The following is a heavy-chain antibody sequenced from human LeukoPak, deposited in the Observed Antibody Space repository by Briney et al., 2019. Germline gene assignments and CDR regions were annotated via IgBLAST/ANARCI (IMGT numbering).Heavy chain of an antibody. V-gene: IGHV4-31*03. CDR2: IYYSGST. D-gene: IGHD6-19*01. CDR3: ARGVADPEYYFDY. J-gene: IGHJ4*02. Sequence: SETLSLTCTVSGGSISSGGYYWSWIRQHPGKGLEWIGYIYYSGSTYYNPSLKSRVTISVDTSKNQFSLKLSSVTAADTAVYYCARGVADPEYYFDYWGQGTLVTVSS. CDR1: GGSISSGGYY.